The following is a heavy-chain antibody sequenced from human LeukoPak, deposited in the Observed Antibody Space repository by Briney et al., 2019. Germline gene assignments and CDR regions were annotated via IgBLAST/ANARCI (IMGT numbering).Heavy chain of an antibody. CDR1: GFTVSSNY. D-gene: IGHD4-23*01. CDR2: IYSGGSI. CDR3: ARGDDYGGAWYYFDY. J-gene: IGHJ4*02. Sequence: GGSLRLSCAASGFTVSSNYMNWVRQASGKGLEWLSVIYSGGSIYYADSVKGRFTISRDNSKNTLILQMNSLRAEDTAEYYCARGDDYGGAWYYFDYWGQGTLVTVSS. V-gene: IGHV3-53*01.